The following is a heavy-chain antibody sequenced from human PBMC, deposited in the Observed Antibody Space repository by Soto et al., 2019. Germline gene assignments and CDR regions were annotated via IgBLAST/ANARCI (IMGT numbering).Heavy chain of an antibody. Sequence: ASVKVSCXASGYTFTSYAMHWVRQAPGQRLEWMGWINAGNGNTKYSQKFQGRVTITRDTSASTAYMELSSLRSEDTAVYYCARERYSYGSFDYWGQGTLVTVSS. J-gene: IGHJ4*02. CDR1: GYTFTSYA. CDR3: ARERYSYGSFDY. V-gene: IGHV1-3*01. D-gene: IGHD5-18*01. CDR2: INAGNGNT.